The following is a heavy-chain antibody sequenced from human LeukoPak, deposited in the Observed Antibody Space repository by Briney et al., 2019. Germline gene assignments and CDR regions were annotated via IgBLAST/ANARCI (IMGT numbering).Heavy chain of an antibody. Sequence: GASVKVSCKASGYTFTGYYMHWVRQAPGQGLEWMGWIDPNSGGTNYAQKFQGRVTMTRDTSISTAYMELSSLRSDDTAVYYCARELLRTTRDFDYWGQGTLVTVSS. CDR3: ARELLRTTRDFDY. V-gene: IGHV1-2*02. CDR2: IDPNSGGT. CDR1: GYTFTGYY. D-gene: IGHD1-7*01. J-gene: IGHJ4*02.